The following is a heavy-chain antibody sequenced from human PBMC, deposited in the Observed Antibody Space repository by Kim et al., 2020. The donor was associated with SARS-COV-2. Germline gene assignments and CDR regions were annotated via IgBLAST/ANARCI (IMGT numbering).Heavy chain of an antibody. CDR1: GFTFSSYA. J-gene: IGHJ4*02. V-gene: IGHV3-30-3*01. CDR3: ARDRVGYCSSTSCVESGVFDY. CDR2: ISYDGSNK. D-gene: IGHD2-2*01. Sequence: GGSLRLSCAASGFTFSSYAMHWVRQAPGKGLEWVAVISYDGSNKYYADSVKGRFTISRDNSKNTLYLQMNSLRAEDTAVYYCARDRVGYCSSTSCVESGVFDYWGQGTLVTVSS.